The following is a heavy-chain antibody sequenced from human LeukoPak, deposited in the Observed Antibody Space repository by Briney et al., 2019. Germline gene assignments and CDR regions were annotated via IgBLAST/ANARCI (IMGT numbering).Heavy chain of an antibody. J-gene: IGHJ4*02. V-gene: IGHV4-34*01. CDR1: GGSFSGYY. CDR2: ISHSGST. Sequence: SETLSLTCTVYGGSFSGYYWSWIRQPPGKGLEWIGEISHSGSTNYIPSLKSRVTISVDTSKNQFSLKLSSVTAADTAVYYCARFNWGGYDSDYWGQGTLVTVSS. CDR3: ARFNWGGYDSDY. D-gene: IGHD5-12*01.